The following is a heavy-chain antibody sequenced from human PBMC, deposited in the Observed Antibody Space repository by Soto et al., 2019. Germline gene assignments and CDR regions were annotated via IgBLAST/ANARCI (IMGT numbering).Heavy chain of an antibody. V-gene: IGHV4-34*01. CDR2: INHSGST. J-gene: IGHJ4*02. CDR1: GGSFSGYY. D-gene: IGHD5-18*01. Sequence: SETLSLTCAVYGGSFSGYYWSWIRQPPGKGLEWIGEINHSGSTNYNPSLKSRVTISVDTSKNQFSLKLSSVTAADTAVYYCARLDTAMGKYFDYWGQGTLVTVSS. CDR3: ARLDTAMGKYFDY.